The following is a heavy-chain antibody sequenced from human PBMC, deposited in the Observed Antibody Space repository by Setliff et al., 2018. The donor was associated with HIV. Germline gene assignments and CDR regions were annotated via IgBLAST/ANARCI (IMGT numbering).Heavy chain of an antibody. D-gene: IGHD6-19*01. CDR2: ITPMFGTA. CDR3: ARPQAVAGIIPYFDY. V-gene: IGHV1-69*05. J-gene: IGHJ4*02. Sequence: GASVKVSCKASGGTFSSFGISWVRQAPGQGLEWMGGITPMFGTANYAQKFQGRVTMTRDTSISTAYMELSRLRSDDTAVYCCARPQAVAGIIPYFDYWGQGTLVTVSS. CDR1: GGTFSSFG.